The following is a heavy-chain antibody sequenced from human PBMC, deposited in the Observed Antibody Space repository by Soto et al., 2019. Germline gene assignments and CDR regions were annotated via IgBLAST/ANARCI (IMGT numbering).Heavy chain of an antibody. J-gene: IGHJ2*01. CDR3: AKDASYTSSWTDWYFDL. D-gene: IGHD6-13*01. CDR2: ISVGGDTT. CDR1: GFTFSSYA. V-gene: IGHV3-23*01. Sequence: GGSLRLSCAASGFTFSSYAMSWVRQAPGMGLEWVSAISVGGDTTYYADSVRGRFTISRDNSKNTLSLQMNSLRAEDTAVYYCAKDASYTSSWTDWYFDLWGRGTLVTVSS.